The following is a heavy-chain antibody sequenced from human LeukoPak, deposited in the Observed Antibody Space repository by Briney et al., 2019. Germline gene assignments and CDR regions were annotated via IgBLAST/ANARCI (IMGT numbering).Heavy chain of an antibody. CDR1: GGSISSGGYY. D-gene: IGHD4-17*01. Sequence: PSQTLSLTCTVSGGSISSGGYYWSWIRQHPGKGLEWIGYTYYSGSTYYNPSLKSRVTISVDTSKNQFSLKLSSVTAADTAVYYCARDNHGDYNNWFDPWGQGTLVTVSS. J-gene: IGHJ5*02. CDR2: TYYSGST. CDR3: ARDNHGDYNNWFDP. V-gene: IGHV4-31*03.